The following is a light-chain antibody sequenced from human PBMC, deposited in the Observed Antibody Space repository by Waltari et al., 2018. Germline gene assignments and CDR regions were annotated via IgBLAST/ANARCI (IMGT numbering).Light chain of an antibody. CDR2: KAS. CDR3: QQYDSFPYT. V-gene: IGKV1-5*03. CDR1: QSINSW. Sequence: DIQMTQSPSTLSASRGDRVPFTCRASQSINSWLAWYQQKPGKAPKLLIYKASNLDSGVPSRFSGSGSGTEFTVTISSLQPDDLATYYCQQYDSFPYTFGQGTKLEIK. J-gene: IGKJ2*01.